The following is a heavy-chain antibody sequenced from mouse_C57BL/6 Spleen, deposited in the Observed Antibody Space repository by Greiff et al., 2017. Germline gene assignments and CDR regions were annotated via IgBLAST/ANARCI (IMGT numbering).Heavy chain of an antibody. D-gene: IGHD2-1*01. J-gene: IGHJ3*01. Sequence: VQLKESGAELVRPGASVKLSCTASGFNIKDDYMHWVKQRPEQGLEWIGWIDPANGDTEYASKFQGKATITADKSSNTAYLQLSSLTSEDTAVYYCTTPIYYGFAYWGQGTLVTVSA. V-gene: IGHV14-4*01. CDR1: GFNIKDDY. CDR2: IDPANGDT. CDR3: TTPIYYGFAY.